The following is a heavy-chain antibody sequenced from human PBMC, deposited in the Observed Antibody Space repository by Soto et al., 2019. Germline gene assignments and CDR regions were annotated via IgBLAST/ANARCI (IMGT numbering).Heavy chain of an antibody. J-gene: IGHJ4*02. CDR1: GGPFTIYA. V-gene: IGHV1-69*13. Sequence: ASVKVSCKASGGPFTIYAINWVRQAPGQRLEWMGGIIPISGTANNAQRFQDRVTITADESASTAYMELSSLTSEDTAVYYCARDLRFGESFRYYFDYWAQGTLVTVSS. D-gene: IGHD3-10*01. CDR3: ARDLRFGESFRYYFDY. CDR2: IIPISGTA.